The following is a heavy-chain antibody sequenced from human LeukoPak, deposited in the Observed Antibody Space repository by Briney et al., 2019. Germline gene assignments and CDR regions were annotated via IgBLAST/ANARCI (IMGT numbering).Heavy chain of an antibody. CDR3: AREADLAFDI. Sequence: GGSLILSCAASGFTVSSNYMSWVRQAPGKGLEWVSIIYSVGSAYYADSVKARFTISRDISKNTLYLQMNSLRPEDTAVYYCAREADLAFDIWGQGTLVTVSS. D-gene: IGHD2-15*01. CDR2: IYSVGSA. V-gene: IGHV3-66*01. CDR1: GFTVSSNY. J-gene: IGHJ3*02.